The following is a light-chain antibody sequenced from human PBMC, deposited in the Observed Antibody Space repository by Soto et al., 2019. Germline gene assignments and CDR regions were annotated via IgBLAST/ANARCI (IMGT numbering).Light chain of an antibody. CDR3: QQYGRSPFT. J-gene: IGKJ3*01. V-gene: IGKV3-15*01. CDR2: GAS. Sequence: PGERATLSCRASQSVGSTLAWYQRKPGQGPRLLISGASTRATGIPARFSGSGSGTEFTLTISSLQPEDFAVYYCQQYGRSPFTFGPGTKVDIK. CDR1: QSVGST.